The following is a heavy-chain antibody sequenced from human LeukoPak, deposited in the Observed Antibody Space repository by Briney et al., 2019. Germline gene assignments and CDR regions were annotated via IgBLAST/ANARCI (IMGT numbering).Heavy chain of an antibody. D-gene: IGHD5-24*01. CDR1: GFTFSDYS. J-gene: IGHJ4*02. Sequence: GGSLRLSCAASGFTFSDYSMTWVRQAPGKGLEWVSSISSSSSYIYYADSVKGRFTISRDNAKNSLYLQMNSLRAEDTAVYYCARARDGYNPLDYWGQGTLVTVSS. CDR2: ISSSSSYI. CDR3: ARARDGYNPLDY. V-gene: IGHV3-21*01.